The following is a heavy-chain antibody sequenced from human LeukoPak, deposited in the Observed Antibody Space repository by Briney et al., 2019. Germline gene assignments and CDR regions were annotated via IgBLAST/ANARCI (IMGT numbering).Heavy chain of an antibody. CDR1: GGSISSSSYY. D-gene: IGHD6-6*01. CDR2: IYYSGST. Sequence: KSSETLSLTCTVSGGSISSSSYYWGWIRQPPGKGLEWIVSIYYSGSTYYNPSLKSRVTISVDTSKNQFSLKLSSVTAADTAVYYCARLAGYSSSSTPFAFDIWGQGTMVTVSS. J-gene: IGHJ3*02. CDR3: ARLAGYSSSSTPFAFDI. V-gene: IGHV4-39*01.